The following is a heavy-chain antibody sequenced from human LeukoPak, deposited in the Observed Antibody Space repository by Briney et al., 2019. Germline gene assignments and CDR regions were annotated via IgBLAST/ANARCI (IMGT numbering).Heavy chain of an antibody. J-gene: IGHJ4*02. D-gene: IGHD4-17*01. Sequence: GESLKISCKGSGYSFTSYWIGWVRQMPGKGVGWVGIIYPGDSDTRYSPSFQGQVTISADKSISTAYLQWSSLKASDTAMYYCARKTVTDLLFDYWGQGTLVTVSS. CDR3: ARKTVTDLLFDY. V-gene: IGHV5-51*01. CDR1: GYSFTSYW. CDR2: IYPGDSDT.